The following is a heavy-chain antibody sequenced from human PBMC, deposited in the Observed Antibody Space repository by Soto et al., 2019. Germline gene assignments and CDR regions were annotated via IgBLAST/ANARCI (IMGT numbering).Heavy chain of an antibody. D-gene: IGHD3-22*01. Sequence: PSETLSLTCAVSGYSISSSNWRGWIRQPPGKGLEWIGYIYYSGTTYYNPSLKSRVTISVDTSKNQFSLKLSSVTAADTAVYYCARDYYDSSGYYLYGMDVWGQGTTVTVSS. CDR2: IYYSGTT. CDR1: GYSISSSNW. V-gene: IGHV4-28*03. CDR3: ARDYYDSSGYYLYGMDV. J-gene: IGHJ6*02.